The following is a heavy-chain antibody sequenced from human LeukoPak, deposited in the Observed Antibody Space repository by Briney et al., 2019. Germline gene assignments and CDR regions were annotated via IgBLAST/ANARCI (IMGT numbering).Heavy chain of an antibody. CDR3: ARVPAAAGSWFDP. D-gene: IGHD6-13*01. Sequence: ASVKVSCKASGYTFTGYYMHWVRQAPGQGLEWMGWINPNSGGTNYAQKFQGRVTMTRDTSISTAYMELSRLRSDDTAVYYCARVPAAAGSWFDPWGQGTLVTASS. J-gene: IGHJ5*02. CDR2: INPNSGGT. V-gene: IGHV1-2*02. CDR1: GYTFTGYY.